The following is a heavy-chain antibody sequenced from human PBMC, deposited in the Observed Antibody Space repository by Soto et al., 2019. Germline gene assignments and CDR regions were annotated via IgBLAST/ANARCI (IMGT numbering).Heavy chain of an antibody. Sequence: PSATLSLTCSVSGFSISRGYYWGLIRPPPGKGLEWIGNIYPSGSTYHTPSLKSRITISLDTSENQFSLKLSSVTAADTAVYYCARGWGTTGVDSYYYYGMDVWGQGTTVTVSS. V-gene: IGHV4-38-2*02. CDR2: IYPSGST. CDR3: ARGWGTTGVDSYYYYGMDV. D-gene: IGHD4-4*01. J-gene: IGHJ6*02. CDR1: GFSISRGYY.